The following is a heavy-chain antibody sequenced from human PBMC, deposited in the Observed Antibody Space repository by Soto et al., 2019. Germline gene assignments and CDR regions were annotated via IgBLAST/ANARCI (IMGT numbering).Heavy chain of an antibody. CDR1: GFTFSSYW. V-gene: IGHV3-7*04. J-gene: IGHJ3*02. CDR2: IKQDGSEK. CDR3: ATELLRAKDAFDI. Sequence: TGGSLRLSCAASGFTFSSYWMSWVRQAPGKGLEWVANIKQDGSEKYYVDSVKGRFTISRDNAKNSLYLQMNSLRAEDTAVYYCATELLRAKDAFDIWGQGTMVTVSS. D-gene: IGHD4-17*01.